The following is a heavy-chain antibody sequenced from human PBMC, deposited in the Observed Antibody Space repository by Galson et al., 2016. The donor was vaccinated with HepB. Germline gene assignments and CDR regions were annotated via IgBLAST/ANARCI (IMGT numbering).Heavy chain of an antibody. V-gene: IGHV1-18*01. CDR2: ISTNSGST. Sequence: SVKVSCKASGYIFTRNGISWVRQAPGQGLEWLGCISTNSGSTNYAQKVQDRITMTTDTSTRTVYMELRSLTSDDTAVYYCARDSNWNLDYWGQGTLVTVSS. D-gene: IGHD1-1*01. J-gene: IGHJ4*02. CDR3: ARDSNWNLDY. CDR1: GYIFTRNG.